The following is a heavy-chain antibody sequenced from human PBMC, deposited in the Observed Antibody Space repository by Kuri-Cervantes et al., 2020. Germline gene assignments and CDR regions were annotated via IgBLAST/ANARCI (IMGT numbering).Heavy chain of an antibody. CDR3: ARVRLYYGSGSYYSLGAFDI. V-gene: IGHV1-18*01. CDR1: GYTFTSYG. D-gene: IGHD3-10*01. Sequence: GGSLRLSCKASGYTFTSYGISWVRQAPGQGLEWMGWISAYNGNTNYAQKLQGRVTMTTDTSTSTAYMELRSLRSDDTAVYYCARVRLYYGSGSYYSLGAFDIWGQGTMVTVSS. J-gene: IGHJ3*02. CDR2: ISAYNGNT.